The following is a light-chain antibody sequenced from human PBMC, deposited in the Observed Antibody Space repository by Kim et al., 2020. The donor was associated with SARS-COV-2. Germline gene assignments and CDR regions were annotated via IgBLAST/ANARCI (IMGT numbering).Light chain of an antibody. CDR1: QDISNY. J-gene: IGKJ2*03. CDR2: DAS. CDR3: QQYDNLLRVS. Sequence: DIQMTQSPSSLSASVGDRVTITCQASQDISNYLNWYQQKPGEAPKLLIYDASNLETGVPSRFSGSGSGTDFTFTISSLQPEDIATYYCQQYDNLLRVSFGQGTKLEIK. V-gene: IGKV1-33*01.